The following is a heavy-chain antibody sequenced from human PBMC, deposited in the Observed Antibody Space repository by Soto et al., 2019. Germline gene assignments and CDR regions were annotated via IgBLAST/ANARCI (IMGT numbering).Heavy chain of an antibody. V-gene: IGHV1-2*02. CDR2: INANNGGT. D-gene: IGHD3-10*01. Sequence: GASVKVSCKASGYIFTGYYIHWVRQAPGQGLEWMGWINANNGGTNYAQNFQGRVTMTRDTSISTAYMELSRLRSDNTAVYYSAREYRSGTMVHPVYWGQGTLVTVSS. CDR3: AREYRSGTMVHPVY. J-gene: IGHJ4*01. CDR1: GYIFTGYY.